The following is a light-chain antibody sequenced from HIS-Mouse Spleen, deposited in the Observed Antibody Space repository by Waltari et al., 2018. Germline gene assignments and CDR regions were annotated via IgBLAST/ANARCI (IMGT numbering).Light chain of an antibody. CDR1: VLAKKY. J-gene: IGLJ2*01. V-gene: IGLV3-27*01. CDR3: YSAADNSGV. CDR2: KDS. Sequence: SYELTQPSSVSVSPGQTARITCSGDVLAKKYARWFQQKPGHAPVLVIYKDSERPSGIPERFSGSSSGTTVTLTISGAQVEDEADYYCYSAADNSGVFGGGTKLTVL.